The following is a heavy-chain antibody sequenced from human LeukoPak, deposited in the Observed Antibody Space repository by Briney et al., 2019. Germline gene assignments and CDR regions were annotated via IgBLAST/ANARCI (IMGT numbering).Heavy chain of an antibody. CDR1: GFTFDDYA. CDR3: AKGINYRSIYYYYGMDG. Sequence: PGGSLRLSCAASGFTFDDYAMHWVRQAPGKGLEWVSGISWNSGSIGYADSVKGRFTISRDNAKNSLYLQMNSLRAEDTALYYCAKGINYRSIYYYYGMDGWGQGTTVTFSS. V-gene: IGHV3-9*01. CDR2: ISWNSGSI. J-gene: IGHJ6*02. D-gene: IGHD4-11*01.